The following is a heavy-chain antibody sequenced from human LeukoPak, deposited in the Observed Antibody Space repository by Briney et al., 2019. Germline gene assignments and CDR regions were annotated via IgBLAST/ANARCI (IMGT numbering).Heavy chain of an antibody. V-gene: IGHV3-66*02. D-gene: IGHD6-19*01. Sequence: GGSLRLSCAASGFTVSSNYMSWVRQAPGKGLEGVSVIYSGGSTYYADSVKGRFTISRDNSKNTLYLQMNSLRAEDTAVYYCAGSGLVFNFDYWGQGTLVTVSS. CDR3: AGSGLVFNFDY. CDR2: IYSGGST. CDR1: GFTVSSNY. J-gene: IGHJ4*02.